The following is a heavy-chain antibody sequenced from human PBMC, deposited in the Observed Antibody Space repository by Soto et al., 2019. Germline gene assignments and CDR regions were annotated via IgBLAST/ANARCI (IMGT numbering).Heavy chain of an antibody. CDR1: GYTFPSYD. V-gene: IGHV1-8*01. CDR3: AREHYRNSAWFDP. D-gene: IGHD3-16*02. CDR2: MNPNSGNT. J-gene: IGHJ5*02. Sequence: QVQLVQSGAEVKKPGASVKVSCKASGYTFPSYDINWVRQATGQGLEWMGWMNPNSGNTGYAQKFQGRATXTXNXPISTAYMELSSLRSEDTAVYYCAREHYRNSAWFDPWGQGTLVTVSS.